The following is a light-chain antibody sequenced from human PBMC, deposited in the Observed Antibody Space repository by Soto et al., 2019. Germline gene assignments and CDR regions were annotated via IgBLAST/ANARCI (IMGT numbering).Light chain of an antibody. CDR3: QQYGSSLLT. J-gene: IGKJ4*01. CDR1: QSVSSSY. Sequence: EIVLTQSPGTLSLSPGERATLSCRASQSVSSSYLAWYQQKPGQAPRLLIYNTSSRATGIPDRFSGSGSGTDFTLTISRLELEDFAVYYCQQYGSSLLTFGGGTEVEIK. CDR2: NTS. V-gene: IGKV3-20*01.